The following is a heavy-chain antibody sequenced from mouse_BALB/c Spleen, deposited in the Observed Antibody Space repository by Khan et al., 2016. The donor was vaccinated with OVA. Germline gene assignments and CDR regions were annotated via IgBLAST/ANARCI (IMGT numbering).Heavy chain of an antibody. D-gene: IGHD1-1*01. CDR1: GFTFSSFG. J-gene: IGHJ2*01. CDR2: ISSGSSTI. V-gene: IGHV5-17*02. CDR3: ARFRLYYGYFDY. Sequence: EVELVESGGGLVQPGGSRTLSCAASGFTFSSFGMHWCRQAPQKELEGVAYISSGSSTIYYADTVKGRFTISRDTPKNTLFLQMTSLTSEDTAMXYCARFRLYYGYFDYWGQGTTLTVSS.